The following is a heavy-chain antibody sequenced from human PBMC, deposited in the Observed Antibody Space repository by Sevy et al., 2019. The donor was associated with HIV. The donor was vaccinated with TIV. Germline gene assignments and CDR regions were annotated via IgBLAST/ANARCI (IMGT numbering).Heavy chain of an antibody. J-gene: IGHJ6*02. CDR3: AREYCSGGSCYGAGGMDV. D-gene: IGHD2-15*01. CDR2: IIPIFGTA. V-gene: IGHV1-69*13. Sequence: ASVKVSCKASGGTFSSYAISWVRQAPGQGLEWMGGIIPIFGTANYAQKFQGRVTITADESTSTAYMGLGSLGSEDTAVYYCAREYCSGGSCYGAGGMDVWGQGTTVTVSS. CDR1: GGTFSSYA.